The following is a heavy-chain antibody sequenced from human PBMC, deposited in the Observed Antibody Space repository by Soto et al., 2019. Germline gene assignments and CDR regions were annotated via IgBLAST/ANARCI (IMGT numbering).Heavy chain of an antibody. CDR1: GFTFSSYA. V-gene: IGHV3-30-3*01. Sequence: GGSLRLSCAASGFTFSSYAMHWVRQAPGKGLEWVAVISYDGSNKYYADSVEGRFTISRDNSKNTLYLQMNSLRAEDTAVYYCARDRLVLRYFDWLNYYYGMDVWGQGTTVTVSS. CDR2: ISYDGSNK. D-gene: IGHD3-9*01. CDR3: ARDRLVLRYFDWLNYYYGMDV. J-gene: IGHJ6*02.